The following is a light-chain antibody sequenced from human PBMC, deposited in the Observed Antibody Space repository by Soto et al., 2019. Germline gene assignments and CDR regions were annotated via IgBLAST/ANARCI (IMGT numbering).Light chain of an antibody. J-gene: IGLJ3*02. CDR3: AAWDDSLSAWV. V-gene: IGLV1-47*02. CDR1: SSNIGTNF. CDR2: NNN. Sequence: QSMLTQPPSASGTPGQRVTISCSGSSSNIGTNFVSWYQQLPGTAPKLLIYNNNQRPSGVPDRFSGSKSGTSASLAISGLRSEDEADYYCAAWDDSLSAWVFGGGTKLTVL.